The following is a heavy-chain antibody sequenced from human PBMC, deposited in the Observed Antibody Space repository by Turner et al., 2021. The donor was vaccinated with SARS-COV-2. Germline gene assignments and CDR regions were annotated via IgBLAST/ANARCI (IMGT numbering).Heavy chain of an antibody. J-gene: IGHJ4*02. CDR1: GFTFSIYG. Sequence: QVPLVESGGVVVQPVRSRRSSWASFGFTFSIYGMHWVRKAPGKGLEWVAVISYDGSNKYYADSVKGRFTISRDNSKNTLYLQMNSLRAEDTAVYYCAKAYSGSYWERNDYWGQGTLVTVSS. D-gene: IGHD1-26*01. CDR3: AKAYSGSYWERNDY. V-gene: IGHV3-30*18. CDR2: ISYDGSNK.